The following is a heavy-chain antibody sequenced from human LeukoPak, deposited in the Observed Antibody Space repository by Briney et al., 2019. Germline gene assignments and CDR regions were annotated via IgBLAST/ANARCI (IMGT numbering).Heavy chain of an antibody. CDR2: IYYRGST. Sequence: SETLSLTCTVSGASISSYYWSWIRQPPGKGLEWIGYIYYRGSTSYNPSLKSRVTISLDTSKNQFSLKLSSVTAADTAVYYCAREYSSSSGHFDFWGQGTLVTVSS. J-gene: IGHJ4*02. V-gene: IGHV4-59*01. CDR1: GASISSYY. CDR3: AREYSSSSGHFDF. D-gene: IGHD6-6*01.